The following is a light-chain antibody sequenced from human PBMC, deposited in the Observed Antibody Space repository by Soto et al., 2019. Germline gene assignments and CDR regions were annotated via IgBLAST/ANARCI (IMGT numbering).Light chain of an antibody. CDR3: QQTNTFPLT. V-gene: IGKV1-12*01. Sequence: KINHSPSSVSGNVGDRVTITCRASQDITRWLAWYQQKPGKAPKLLIYGASSLQSGVPSRFSGSGSETDFTLTISSLQPEDSATYYCQQTNTFPLTFGGGTKVDI. CDR1: QDITRW. J-gene: IGKJ4*01. CDR2: GAS.